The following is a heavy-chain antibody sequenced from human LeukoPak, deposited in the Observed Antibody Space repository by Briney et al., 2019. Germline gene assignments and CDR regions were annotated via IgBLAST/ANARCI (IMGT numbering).Heavy chain of an antibody. V-gene: IGHV1-8*01. D-gene: IGHD5-24*01. Sequence: GASVKVSCKASGYNFTSYHINWVRQATGQGLEWMGWMNPNSGNTGYAQKFQGRVTMTRNTSISTAYMELSSLRSEDTAVYYCARGKLNRDGYINWGQGTLVTVSS. CDR3: ARGKLNRDGYIN. CDR2: MNPNSGNT. CDR1: GYNFTSYH. J-gene: IGHJ4*02.